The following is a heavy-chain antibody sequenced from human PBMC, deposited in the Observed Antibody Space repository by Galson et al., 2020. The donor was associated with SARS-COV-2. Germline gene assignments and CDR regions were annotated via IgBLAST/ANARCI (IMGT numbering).Heavy chain of an antibody. Sequence: ASETLSLTCTVSGYSISSGYYWSWIRQPPGKGLEWIGTIYYSWNTYYNPSLKSRVTISVDTSKNQFSLSLSSLTAADTAVYFCARVFRFSGSYYLDYWGQGTLVSVSS. CDR2: IYYSWNT. CDR3: ARVFRFSGSYYLDY. D-gene: IGHD1-26*01. V-gene: IGHV4-38-2*02. J-gene: IGHJ4*02. CDR1: GYSISSGYY.